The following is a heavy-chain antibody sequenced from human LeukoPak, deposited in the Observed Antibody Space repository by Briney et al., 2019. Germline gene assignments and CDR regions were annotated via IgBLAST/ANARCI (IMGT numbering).Heavy chain of an antibody. Sequence: PGRSLRLSCAASGVTFSSYGMHWVRQAPGKGLEWVAVISYDGSNKYYADSVKGRFTISRDNSKNTLYLQMNSLRAEDTAVYYCAVMPQGHDYVWGSYKAPLETTRYGMDVWGQGTTVTVSS. J-gene: IGHJ6*02. CDR1: GVTFSSYG. CDR3: AVMPQGHDYVWGSYKAPLETTRYGMDV. D-gene: IGHD3-16*01. CDR2: ISYDGSNK. V-gene: IGHV3-30*03.